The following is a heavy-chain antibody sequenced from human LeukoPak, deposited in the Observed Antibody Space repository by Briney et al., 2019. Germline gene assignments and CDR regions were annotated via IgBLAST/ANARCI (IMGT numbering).Heavy chain of an antibody. Sequence: ASVKVSCKASGYTFTSYFINWVRQAPGQGLEWMGWINPNSGGTNYAQKFQGRVTMTRDTSISTAYMELSRLRSDDTAVYYCARGSSSGWYYQAYWGQGTLVTVSS. CDR3: ARGSSSGWYYQAY. CDR2: INPNSGGT. V-gene: IGHV1-2*02. J-gene: IGHJ4*02. CDR1: GYTFTSYF. D-gene: IGHD6-19*01.